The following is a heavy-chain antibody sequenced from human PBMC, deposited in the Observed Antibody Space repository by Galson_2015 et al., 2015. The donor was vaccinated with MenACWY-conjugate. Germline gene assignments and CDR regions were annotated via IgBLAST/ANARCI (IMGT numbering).Heavy chain of an antibody. CDR1: GFTFSNYG. V-gene: IGHV3-23*01. Sequence: SLRLSCAASGFTFSNYGMAWVRQAPGKGLDWVAAMSRSGTSYYAASVKGRFTISRDNSKNTLYLQMNSLRVEDTAVYYCAREGFCGDGTCYFYDYSGHGTLVTVSS. D-gene: IGHD2-15*01. J-gene: IGHJ4*01. CDR3: AREGFCGDGTCYFYDY. CDR2: MSRSGTS.